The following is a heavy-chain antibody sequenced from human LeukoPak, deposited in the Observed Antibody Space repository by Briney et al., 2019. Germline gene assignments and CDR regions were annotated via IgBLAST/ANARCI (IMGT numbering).Heavy chain of an antibody. J-gene: IGHJ4*02. CDR1: GFTFSSYS. V-gene: IGHV3-21*01. CDR2: ISSSSSYI. CDR3: ARDLENYCGGDCYPYFDY. D-gene: IGHD2-21*02. Sequence: GGSLRLSCAASGFTFSSYSMNWVRQAPGKGLEWVSSISSSSSYIYYADSVKGRFTISRDDAKNSLYLQMNSLRAEDTAVYYCARDLENYCGGDCYPYFDYWGQGTLVTVSS.